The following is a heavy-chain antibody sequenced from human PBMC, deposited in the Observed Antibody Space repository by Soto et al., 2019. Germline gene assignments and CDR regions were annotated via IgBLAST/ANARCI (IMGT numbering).Heavy chain of an antibody. V-gene: IGHV4-34*01. D-gene: IGHD2-2*01. J-gene: IGHJ5*02. CDR2: INHYGST. CDR1: GGSFSSYY. CDR3: ATHCSSTSCYYTFDP. Sequence: QVQLQQWGAGLLKPSETLSLTCAGYGGSFSSYYWSWIRQPPGKGLEWIGQINHYGSTDYNPSLKSRVTISVDTSKNHFSLRLSSVTAADTAMYYCATHCSSTSCYYTFDPWGQGTLVTVSS.